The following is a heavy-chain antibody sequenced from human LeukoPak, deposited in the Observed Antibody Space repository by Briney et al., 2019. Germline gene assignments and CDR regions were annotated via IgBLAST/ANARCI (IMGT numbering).Heavy chain of an antibody. D-gene: IGHD3-10*01. CDR3: ARDLYGSGPNHFDY. CDR2: ISAYNGNT. V-gene: IGHV1-18*01. Sequence: ASVKVSCKASGYTFTSYGISWVRQAPGQGLEWMGWISAYNGNTNYAQKLQGRVTMTTDTSTSTAYMEPRSLRSDDTAVYYCARDLYGSGPNHFDYWGQGTLVTVSS. CDR1: GYTFTSYG. J-gene: IGHJ4*02.